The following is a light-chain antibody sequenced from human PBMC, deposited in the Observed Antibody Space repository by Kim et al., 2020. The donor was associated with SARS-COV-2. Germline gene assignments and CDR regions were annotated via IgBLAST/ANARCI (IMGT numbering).Light chain of an antibody. V-gene: IGKV3-20*01. CDR3: QQYGSTPLT. J-gene: IGKJ4*01. Sequence: APGERATLSCRASQSVSSSNLVWYQQKPGQPPRLLMYDASSRATGIPDRFSGSGSGTDFTLTISRLEPEDFAVYYCQQYGSTPLTFGGGTKVDIK. CDR1: QSVSSSN. CDR2: DAS.